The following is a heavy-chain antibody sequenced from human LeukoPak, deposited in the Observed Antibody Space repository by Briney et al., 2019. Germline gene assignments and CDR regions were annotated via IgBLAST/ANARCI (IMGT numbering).Heavy chain of an antibody. J-gene: IGHJ2*01. V-gene: IGHV3-33*08. Sequence: GGSLRLSCAASGFTFDDYAMHWVRQAPGKGLEWVAVIWYDGSNKYYADSVKGRFTISRDNSKNTLYLQMNSLRAEDTAVYYCARGYSSSWSHWYFDLWGRGTLVTVSS. CDR1: GFTFDDYA. CDR3: ARGYSSSWSHWYFDL. CDR2: IWYDGSNK. D-gene: IGHD6-13*01.